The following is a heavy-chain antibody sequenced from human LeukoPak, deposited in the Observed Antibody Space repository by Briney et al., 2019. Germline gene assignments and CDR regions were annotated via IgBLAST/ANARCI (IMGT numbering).Heavy chain of an antibody. CDR3: ARVDSIGWPTY. CDR1: GFTFSSYE. Sequence: PGGSLRLSCAASGFTFSSYEMNWVRQAPGKGLEWVSYISSSGSTIYYADSVKGRFTISRDNAKNSLYLQMNSLRAEDTAVYYCARVDSIGWPTYWGQGTLVTVSS. J-gene: IGHJ4*02. CDR2: ISSSGSTI. D-gene: IGHD6-19*01. V-gene: IGHV3-48*03.